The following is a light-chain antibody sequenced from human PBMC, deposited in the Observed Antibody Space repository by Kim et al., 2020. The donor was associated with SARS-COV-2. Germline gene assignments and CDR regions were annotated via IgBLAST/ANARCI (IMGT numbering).Light chain of an antibody. Sequence: SASVGDSVTITCQASQDIAKFLNWFQQKPGKPPNLLLYDASLLQTGVSSRFSGTKSGTDFIFTISSLQPEDSATYFCQQYNNLPYSFGQGTKLEIK. CDR3: QQYNNLPYS. V-gene: IGKV1-33*01. J-gene: IGKJ2*03. CDR1: QDIAKF. CDR2: DAS.